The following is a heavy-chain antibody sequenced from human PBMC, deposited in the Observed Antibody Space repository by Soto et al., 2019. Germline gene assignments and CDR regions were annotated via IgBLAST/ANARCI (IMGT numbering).Heavy chain of an antibody. J-gene: IGHJ4*02. CDR2: ISGSGGST. CDR1: VFTFSSFA. Sequence: EMQLLESGGGLVQPGGSLRLSCAASVFTFSSFAMSWVRQAPGKGLDWVSAISGSGGSTYSADSVKGRFTISRDNSKNTLYLQMSSLRAEDTAVYYCARVARDGGGYYGPFDSWGQGTLVTVSS. D-gene: IGHD3-3*01. CDR3: ARVARDGGGYYGPFDS. V-gene: IGHV3-23*01.